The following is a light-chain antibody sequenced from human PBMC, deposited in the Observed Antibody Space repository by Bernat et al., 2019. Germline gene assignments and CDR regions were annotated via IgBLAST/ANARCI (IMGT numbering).Light chain of an antibody. V-gene: IGLV3-1*01. CDR3: QAWDSSAGF. J-gene: IGLJ2*01. Sequence: LTQPPSVSVSPGQIARITCSGEKLGNKFTCWYQQKSGQSPVVLIYRDNIRPSGISERFSASHSGNPATLTITGTQPTDEADYYCQAWDSSAGFFGGGTKLTVL. CDR2: RDN. CDR1: KLGNKF.